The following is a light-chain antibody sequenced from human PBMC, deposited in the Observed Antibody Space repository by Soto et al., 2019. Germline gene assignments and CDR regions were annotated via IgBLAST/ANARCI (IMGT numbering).Light chain of an antibody. Sequence: VMTQQPLSLSVTGGQTAYISCKSSRGVLHITGETFLFWYLQKPGQSPQLLIYEVSTRVSGVPDRFSGSGSGTDFTLEISRVETDDVGIYYCMQSTQLPPTFGQGTKVDI. V-gene: IGKV2D-29*02. J-gene: IGKJ1*01. CDR1: RGVLHITGETF. CDR2: EVS. CDR3: MQSTQLPPT.